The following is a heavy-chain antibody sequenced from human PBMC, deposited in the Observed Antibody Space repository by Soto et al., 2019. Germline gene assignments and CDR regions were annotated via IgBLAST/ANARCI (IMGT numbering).Heavy chain of an antibody. CDR1: GFAFSSYG. CDR3: AKDTFVRSQIYGMDV. D-gene: IGHD3-10*01. Sequence: QVQLVESGGGVVQPGRSLRLSCSASGFAFSSYGIHWVRQAPGKGLEWVALISHDETYKYYADSVRGRFTISRDNSRNTLYLQMSSLRVEDTAVYYCAKDTFVRSQIYGMDVWGRGTTVTVSS. J-gene: IGHJ6*02. CDR2: ISHDETYK. V-gene: IGHV3-30*18.